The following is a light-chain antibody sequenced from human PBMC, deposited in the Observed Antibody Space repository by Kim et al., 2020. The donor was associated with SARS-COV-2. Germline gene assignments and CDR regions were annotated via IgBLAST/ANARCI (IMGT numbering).Light chain of an antibody. V-gene: IGLV2-14*04. CDR1: SSDVGGYNH. J-gene: IGLJ3*02. Sequence: GQWITISCTGTSSDVGGYNHVSWYQQYPGKAPKLMIYDVSKWPSGVSNRFSGSKSGNTASLTISGLQAEDEDDYYCSSYRSSSTWVFGGGTQLTVL. CDR3: SSYRSSSTWV. CDR2: DVS.